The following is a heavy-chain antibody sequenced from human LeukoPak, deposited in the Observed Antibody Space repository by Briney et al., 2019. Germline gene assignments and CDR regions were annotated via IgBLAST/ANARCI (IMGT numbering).Heavy chain of an antibody. CDR1: GYXFTSYD. Sequence: ASVKVSCKSSGYXFTSYDISWVRQAPGQGLEWMGWISPYSGNRNYAQKLQGRVTMTTDTSTSTAYMELRSLRSDDTAVYYCAVSPSGTFDYWGQGTLVTVSS. CDR3: AVSPSGTFDY. CDR2: ISPYSGNR. V-gene: IGHV1-18*01. J-gene: IGHJ4*02. D-gene: IGHD1/OR15-1a*01.